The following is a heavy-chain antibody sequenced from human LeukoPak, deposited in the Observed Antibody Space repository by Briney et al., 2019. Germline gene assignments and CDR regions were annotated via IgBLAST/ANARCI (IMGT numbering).Heavy chain of an antibody. CDR2: INHSGST. CDR1: GGSFSGYY. J-gene: IGHJ3*02. V-gene: IGHV4-34*01. D-gene: IGHD1-26*01. Sequence: TSETLSLTCAVYGGSFSGYYWSWIRQPPGKGLEWIGEINHSGSTYYNPSLKSRVTISVDTSKNQFSLKLSSVTAADTAVYYCARLIKGGSYWNAFDIWGQGTMVTVSS. CDR3: ARLIKGGSYWNAFDI.